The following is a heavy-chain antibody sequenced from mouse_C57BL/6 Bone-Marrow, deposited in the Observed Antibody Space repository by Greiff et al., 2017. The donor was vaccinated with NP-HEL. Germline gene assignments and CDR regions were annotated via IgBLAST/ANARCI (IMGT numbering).Heavy chain of an antibody. CDR3: ARNWPWFAY. J-gene: IGHJ3*01. V-gene: IGHV1-19*01. Sequence: EVKLQESGPVLVKPGASVKMSCKASGYTFTDYYMNWVKQSHGKSLEWIGVINPYNGGTSYNQKFKGKATLTVDKSSSTAYMELNSLTSEDSAVYYCARNWPWFAYWGQGTLVTVSA. CDR1: GYTFTDYY. CDR2: INPYNGGT. D-gene: IGHD4-1*01.